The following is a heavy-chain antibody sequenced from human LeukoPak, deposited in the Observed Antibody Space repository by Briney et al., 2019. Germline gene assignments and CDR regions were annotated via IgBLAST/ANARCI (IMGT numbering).Heavy chain of an antibody. J-gene: IGHJ6*03. CDR2: ISSSSSYI. Sequence: TGGSLRLSCAASGFTFSSYSMNWVRQAPGKGLEWVSSISSSSSYIYYADSVKGRFTISRDNAKNSLYLQMNSLRAEDTAVYYCARVYPTRSYYDFWSGYYTPAYYYYYYMDVWGKGTTVTVSS. CDR3: ARVYPTRSYYDFWSGYYTPAYYYYYYMDV. CDR1: GFTFSSYS. D-gene: IGHD3-3*01. V-gene: IGHV3-21*01.